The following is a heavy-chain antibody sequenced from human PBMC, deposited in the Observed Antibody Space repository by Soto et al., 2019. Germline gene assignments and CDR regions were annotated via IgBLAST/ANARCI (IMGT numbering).Heavy chain of an antibody. CDR1: GFTFSSYG. CDR3: AKDGSRNDILTGYYSYYGMDV. V-gene: IGHV3-30*18. J-gene: IGHJ6*02. D-gene: IGHD3-9*01. Sequence: PGGSLRLSCAASGFTFSSYGMHWVRQAPGKGLEWVAVISYDGSNKYYADSVKGRFTISRDNSKNTLYLQMNSLRAEDTAVYYCAKDGSRNDILTGYYSYYGMDVWGQGTTVTVSS. CDR2: ISYDGSNK.